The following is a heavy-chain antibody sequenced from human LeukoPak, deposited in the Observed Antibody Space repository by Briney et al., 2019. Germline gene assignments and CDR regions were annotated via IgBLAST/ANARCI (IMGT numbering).Heavy chain of an antibody. D-gene: IGHD1-26*01. CDR1: GYKFTGNF. CDR3: ARELSPSGNYDC. CDR2: INPSGGST. Sequence: ASVKVSCKASGYKFTGNFIHWVRQAPGQGVEWMGIINPSGGSTSYAQKFQGRVTVTRDTSTSTVYMELSSLRSEDTAVYYCARELSPSGNYDCWGQGTLVTVSS. J-gene: IGHJ4*02. V-gene: IGHV1-46*01.